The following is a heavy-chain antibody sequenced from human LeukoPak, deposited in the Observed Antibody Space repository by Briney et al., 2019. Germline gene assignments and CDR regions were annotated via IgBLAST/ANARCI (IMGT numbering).Heavy chain of an antibody. J-gene: IGHJ6*02. CDR2: ISSSSSYI. CDR1: GFTFSSYS. Sequence: PGGSLRLSCAASGFTFSSYSMNWVRQAPGKGLEWVSSISSSSSYIYYADSVKGRFTISRDNAKNSLYLQMNSLRAEDTAVYYCARYGSGAVGYYYYGMDVWGQGTTVTVSS. D-gene: IGHD3-10*01. V-gene: IGHV3-21*01. CDR3: ARYGSGAVGYYYYGMDV.